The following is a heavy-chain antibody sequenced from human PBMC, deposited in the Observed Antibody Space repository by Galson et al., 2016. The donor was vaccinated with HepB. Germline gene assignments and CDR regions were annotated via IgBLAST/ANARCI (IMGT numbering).Heavy chain of an antibody. Sequence: SLRLSCAASGFTFKSYAMNWVRQAPGKGLEWVSAISATGGSAYYADSVKGRFTISRDNSKNTLYLQMNSLRAGDTAVYYCAKWSDAAATYWGQGALVTVSS. CDR3: AKWSDAAATY. CDR1: GFTFKSYA. J-gene: IGHJ4*02. V-gene: IGHV3-23*01. D-gene: IGHD6-13*01. CDR2: ISATGGSA.